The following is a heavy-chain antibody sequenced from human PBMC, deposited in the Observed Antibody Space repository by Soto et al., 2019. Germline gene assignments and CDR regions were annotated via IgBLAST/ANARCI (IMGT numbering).Heavy chain of an antibody. D-gene: IGHD3-22*01. CDR2: VYFSGNT. Sequence: SETPAIARTVSGESINSSSYSCSLFCLHPGKGLEWIAYVYFSGNTYYNPSLKIRVAISVDTSERQFSLRLTSVTVADTAVYYCARLGYDSSAYLRWCDPRGPGPPVTV. CDR3: ARLGYDSSAYLRWCDP. V-gene: IGHV4-31*02. CDR1: GESINSSSYS. J-gene: IGHJ5*02.